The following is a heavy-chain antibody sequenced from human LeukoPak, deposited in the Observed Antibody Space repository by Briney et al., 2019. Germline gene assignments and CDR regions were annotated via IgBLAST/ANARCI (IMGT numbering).Heavy chain of an antibody. V-gene: IGHV4-59*01. D-gene: IGHD1-7*01. Sequence: SETLSLACTVSDGSISSYYWCWIRQPPGKGLEWIGYIYYSGSTNYNPSLKSRVTISVDTSKNQFSLKLSSVTAADTAVYYCARRVLSSSWNFPYYMDVWGKGTTVTVSS. J-gene: IGHJ6*03. CDR2: IYYSGST. CDR3: ARRVLSSSWNFPYYMDV. CDR1: DGSISSYY.